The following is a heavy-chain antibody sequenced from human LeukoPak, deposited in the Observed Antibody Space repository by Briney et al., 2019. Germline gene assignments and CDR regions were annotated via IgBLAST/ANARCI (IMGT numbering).Heavy chain of an antibody. CDR2: ISYDGSNK. D-gene: IGHD3-22*01. J-gene: IGHJ4*02. V-gene: IGHV3-30*03. CDR3: ARGGYYDSSGYPDY. Sequence: GGSLRLSCAASGFTFSSYSMNWVRQAPGKGLEWVAVISYDGSNKYYADSVKGRFTISRDNSKNTLYLQMNSLRAEDTAVYYCARGGYYDSSGYPDYWGQGTLVTVSS. CDR1: GFTFSSYS.